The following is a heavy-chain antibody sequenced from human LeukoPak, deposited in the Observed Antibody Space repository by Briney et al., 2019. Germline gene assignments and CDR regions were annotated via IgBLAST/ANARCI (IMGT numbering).Heavy chain of an antibody. CDR2: IRRKTNGGTT. Sequence: GGSLRLSCTASGFTFGVYEMSWVRQAPGKGLEWVGFIRRKTNGGTTEYAASVKGRFAISRDDSKSIAYLEINSLETEDTALACCTRVYRRDGYNSIDYWGQGTLVTVSS. CDR1: GFTFGVYE. J-gene: IGHJ4*02. D-gene: IGHD5-24*01. CDR3: TRVYRRDGYNSIDY. V-gene: IGHV3-49*04.